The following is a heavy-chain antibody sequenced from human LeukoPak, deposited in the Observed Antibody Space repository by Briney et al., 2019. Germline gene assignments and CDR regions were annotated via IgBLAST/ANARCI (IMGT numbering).Heavy chain of an antibody. V-gene: IGHV4-59*01. D-gene: IGHD3-16*01. CDR2: VCYNGST. CDR3: ATSGGFNSPRHY. CDR1: GDSISSYF. Sequence: PSETLSLTCSVSGDSISSYFWAWIWQPPGKGLEWIGYVCYNGSTNYNPSLRNRVAISIDTSKNQFSLKLSSATAADTAVYYCATSGGFNSPRHYWGRGTLVIVSS. J-gene: IGHJ4*02.